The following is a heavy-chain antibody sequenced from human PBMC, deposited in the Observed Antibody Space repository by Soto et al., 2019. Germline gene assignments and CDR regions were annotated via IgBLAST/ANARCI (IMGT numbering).Heavy chain of an antibody. CDR3: ARERGVLRYFDWFKDYYGMDV. CDR1: GFTFSSYA. Sequence: QVQLMESGGGVVQPGRSLRLSCAASGFTFSSYAMHWVRQAPGKGLEWVAVISYEGSNKYYADSVKGRFTISRDNSKNTLYLQMNSLIAEDTAVYYCARERGVLRYFDWFKDYYGMDVWGQGTTVTVSS. J-gene: IGHJ6*02. V-gene: IGHV3-30-3*01. D-gene: IGHD3-9*01. CDR2: ISYEGSNK.